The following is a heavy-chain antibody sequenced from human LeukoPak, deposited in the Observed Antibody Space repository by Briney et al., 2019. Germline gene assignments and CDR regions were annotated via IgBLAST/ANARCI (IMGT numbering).Heavy chain of an antibody. Sequence: GGSLRLSCAASGFTFSSYAMSWVRQAPGKGLEWVANIKQDGSEKYYVDSVKGRFTISRDNAKNSLYLQMNSLRAEDTAVYYCARDDYVWGSYRPGPDYYYYMDVWGKGTTVTVSS. V-gene: IGHV3-7*01. D-gene: IGHD3-16*02. CDR1: GFTFSSYA. CDR2: IKQDGSEK. CDR3: ARDDYVWGSYRPGPDYYYYMDV. J-gene: IGHJ6*03.